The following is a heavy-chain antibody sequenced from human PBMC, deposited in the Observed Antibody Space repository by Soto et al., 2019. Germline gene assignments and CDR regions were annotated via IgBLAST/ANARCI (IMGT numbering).Heavy chain of an antibody. D-gene: IGHD1-26*01. J-gene: IGHJ4*02. CDR3: AKDPSSGSYWDY. V-gene: IGHV3-23*01. CDR2: ISGSGTST. Sequence: GGSLRLSCEASGFTFSSYAMTWVRQAPGKGLEWVSSISGSGTSTYYADSVKGRITISRDNSKDTLFLQMNSLTAEDTAVYYCAKDPSSGSYWDYWGQGTLVTVSS. CDR1: GFTFSSYA.